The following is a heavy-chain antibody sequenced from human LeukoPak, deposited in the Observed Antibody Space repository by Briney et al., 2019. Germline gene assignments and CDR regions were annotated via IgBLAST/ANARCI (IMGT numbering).Heavy chain of an antibody. CDR3: ARGYCSGGSCSKFDY. V-gene: IGHV3-53*01. CDR1: GFSVSGNY. Sequence: GGSLRLSCVPSGFSVSGNYMTWVRQAPGKGLEWVSFIRTSGSTFYADSVKGRFTISRDNSKNTLYLQMNSLRADDTAMYYCARGYCSGGSCSKFDYWGQGTLVTVSS. CDR2: IRTSGST. D-gene: IGHD2-15*01. J-gene: IGHJ4*02.